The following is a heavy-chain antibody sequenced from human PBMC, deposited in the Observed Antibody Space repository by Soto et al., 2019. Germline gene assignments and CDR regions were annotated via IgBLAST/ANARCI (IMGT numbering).Heavy chain of an antibody. CDR2: ISYDGSNK. J-gene: IGHJ4*02. D-gene: IGHD4-17*01. CDR3: ARGALPYGDYGDY. Sequence: QVQLVESGGGVVQPGRSLRLSCAASGFTFSSYAMHWVRQAPGKGLEWVAVISYDGSNKYYADSVKGRFTISRDNSKNTLYLQMNSLRAEDTAVYYYARGALPYGDYGDYWGQGTLVTVSS. CDR1: GFTFSSYA. V-gene: IGHV3-30-3*01.